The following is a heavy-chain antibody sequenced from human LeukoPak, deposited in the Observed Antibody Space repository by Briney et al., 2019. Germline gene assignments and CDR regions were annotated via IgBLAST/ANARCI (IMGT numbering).Heavy chain of an antibody. J-gene: IGHJ4*02. CDR3: AKGISSTSCFDY. V-gene: IGHV3-23*01. CDR2: ISGSGGST. D-gene: IGHD2-2*01. Sequence: GGSLRLSCAASGFTFSSYAMSWVRQAPAKGLEWVSAISGSGGSTYYADSVKGRFTISRDNSKNTLYLQMNSLRAEYTAVYYCAKGISSTSCFDYWGQGTLVTVSS. CDR1: GFTFSSYA.